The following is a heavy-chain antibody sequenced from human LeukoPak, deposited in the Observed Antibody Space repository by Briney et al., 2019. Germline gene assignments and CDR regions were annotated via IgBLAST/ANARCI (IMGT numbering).Heavy chain of an antibody. Sequence: GGSLRLSCAASGFTFSDYYMSWIRQAPGKGLVWVSRINTDGSSATYADSVKGRFTISRDNAKNTLYLQMNSLRAEDTAVYYCARAAWFGELPGIWGQGTMVTVSS. V-gene: IGHV3-74*01. J-gene: IGHJ3*02. D-gene: IGHD3-10*01. CDR2: INTDGSSA. CDR3: ARAAWFGELPGI. CDR1: GFTFSDYY.